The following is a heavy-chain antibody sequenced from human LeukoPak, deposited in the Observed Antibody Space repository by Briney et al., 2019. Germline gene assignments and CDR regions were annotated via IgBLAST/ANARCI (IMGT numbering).Heavy chain of an antibody. V-gene: IGHV1-24*01. CDR3: ATALRYCTNGVCYTPNPHFDY. D-gene: IGHD2-8*01. CDR1: GYTLTELS. CDR2: FDPEDGET. J-gene: IGHJ4*02. Sequence: ASVEVSCKVSGYTLTELSMHWVRQAPGKGLEWMGGFDPEDGETIYAQKFQGRVTMTEDTSTDTAYMELSSLRSEDTAVYYCATALRYCTNGVCYTPNPHFDYWGQGTLVTVSS.